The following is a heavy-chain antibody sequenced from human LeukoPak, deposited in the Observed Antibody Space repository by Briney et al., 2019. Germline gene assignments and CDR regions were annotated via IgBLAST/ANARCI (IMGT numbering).Heavy chain of an antibody. V-gene: IGHV4-61*01. D-gene: IGHD3-16*01. J-gene: IGHJ4*02. CDR3: ARGVGLHVYYFDY. CDR2: IFYSGGT. CDR1: GYSISSAYY. Sequence: SETLSLTCTVSGYSISSAYYWSWIRQPPGKGLEWIGYIFYSGGTNYNPSLKSRVTMSVDTSKTQFSLKLSSVTAADTAVYYCARGVGLHVYYFDYWGQGSLVTVSS.